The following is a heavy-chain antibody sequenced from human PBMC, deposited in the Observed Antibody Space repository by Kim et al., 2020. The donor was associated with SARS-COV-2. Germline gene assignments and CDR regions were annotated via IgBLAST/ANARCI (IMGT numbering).Heavy chain of an antibody. CDR3: AKGVAYGMDV. V-gene: IGHV1-3*01. J-gene: IGHJ6*02. CDR2: SNGGNGNT. D-gene: IGHD2-15*01. Sequence: ASVKVSCKASGYTFTSHAMHWVRQAPGQRLEWMGWSNGGNGNTKYSQKFQGRVTITRDTSASTVYMELSSLRSEDTAVYYCAKGVAYGMDVWGQGTTVTVSS. CDR1: GYTFTSHA.